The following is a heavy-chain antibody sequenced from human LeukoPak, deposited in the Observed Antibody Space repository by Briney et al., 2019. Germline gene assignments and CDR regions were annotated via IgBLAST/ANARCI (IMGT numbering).Heavy chain of an antibody. V-gene: IGHV1-8*01. CDR2: KNPNSGNT. Sequence: ASVKVSCKASGYTFTSYDINWVRQATGQGLEWMGWKNPNSGNTGYAQKFQGRVTMTRNTSISTAYMELSSLRSEDTAVYYCARVADYYDSSGYYYYYFDYWGQGTLVTVSS. CDR3: ARVADYYDSSGYYYYYFDY. D-gene: IGHD3-22*01. J-gene: IGHJ4*02. CDR1: GYTFTSYD.